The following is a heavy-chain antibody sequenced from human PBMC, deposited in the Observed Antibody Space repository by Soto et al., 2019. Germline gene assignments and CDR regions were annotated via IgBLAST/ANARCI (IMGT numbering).Heavy chain of an antibody. V-gene: IGHV4-39*01. Sequence: TSETLSLTCTVSGGSISSSSYYWGWIRKPPGKGLEWIGSIYYSGSTYYNPSLKSRVTISVDTSKNQFSLKLSSVTAADTAVYYCARMYSSSSGYGYFDYWGQGTLVTVSS. CDR2: IYYSGST. CDR3: ARMYSSSSGYGYFDY. CDR1: GGSISSSSYY. J-gene: IGHJ4*02. D-gene: IGHD6-6*01.